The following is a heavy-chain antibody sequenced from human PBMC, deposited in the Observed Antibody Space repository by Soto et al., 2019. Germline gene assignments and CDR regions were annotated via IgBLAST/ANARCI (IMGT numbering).Heavy chain of an antibody. J-gene: IGHJ4*02. V-gene: IGHV3-33*08. Sequence: PGGSLRLSCAASGFIFENFGMSWVRQAPGKGLEWVAIIWYDGSNEYYADSVKGRFTILRDNSKNTVYLQMNSLRAEDTAMYYCAAGEPLNYRGQGTLVTVS. CDR2: IWYDGSNE. D-gene: IGHD3-10*01. CDR1: GFIFENFG. CDR3: AAGEPLNY.